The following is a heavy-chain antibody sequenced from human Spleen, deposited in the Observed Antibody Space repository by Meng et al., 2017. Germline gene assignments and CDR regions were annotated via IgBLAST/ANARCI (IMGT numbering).Heavy chain of an antibody. V-gene: IGHV1-2*06. J-gene: IGHJ6*02. Sequence: ASVKVSCKASGYRFTGVYMHWVRQAPGQGLEWMGRINPNSGGTNYAQKFQGRVTMTRDTSISTAYMELSRLRSDDTAVYYCARVGGGLPHYYYYGMDVWGQGTTVTVSS. CDR1: GYRFTGVY. CDR3: ARVGGGLPHYYYYGMDV. D-gene: IGHD3-16*01. CDR2: INPNSGGT.